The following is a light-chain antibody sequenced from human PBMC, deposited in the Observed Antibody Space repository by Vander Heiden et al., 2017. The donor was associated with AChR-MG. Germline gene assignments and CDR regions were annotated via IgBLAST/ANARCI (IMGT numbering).Light chain of an antibody. CDR2: DAS. J-gene: IGKJ5*01. CDR3: QHYDDLPPIT. CDR1: QDISHY. V-gene: IGKV1-33*01. Sequence: DIQMTQSPSSLSASVGDRVTITCQASQDISHYLNWYQQKPGKAPKLLNFDASNLETGVPSRFSGSGSGTDFTFTISSLQPEDIATYYCQHYDDLPPITFGQGTRLEIK.